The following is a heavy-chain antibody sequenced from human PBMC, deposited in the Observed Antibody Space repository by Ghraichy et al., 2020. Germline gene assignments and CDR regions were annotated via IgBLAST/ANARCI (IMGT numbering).Heavy chain of an antibody. Sequence: SETLSLTCAVYGGSFSGYYWSWIRQPPGKGLEWIGEINHSGSTNYNPSLKSRVTISVDTSKNQFSLKLSSVTAADTAVYYCARVHYYDSSGPGSGADYWGQGTLVTVSS. CDR3: ARVHYYDSSGPGSGADY. CDR2: INHSGST. D-gene: IGHD3-22*01. J-gene: IGHJ4*02. V-gene: IGHV4-34*01. CDR1: GGSFSGYY.